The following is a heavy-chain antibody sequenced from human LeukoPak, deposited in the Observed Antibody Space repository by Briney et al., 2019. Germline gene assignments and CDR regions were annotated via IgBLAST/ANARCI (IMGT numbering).Heavy chain of an antibody. V-gene: IGHV3-30*18. CDR3: AKRTYSAYNSGCAY. J-gene: IGHJ4*02. D-gene: IGHD5-12*01. CDR2: ISYDGSSK. CDR1: GFTFSSFG. Sequence: PGGSLRLSCAASGFTFSSFGMHWVRQAPGKGLEWVAGISYDGSSKYYADSVKGRFTISRDNSRNTLYLQMNSLRAEDTALYYCAKRTYSAYNSGCAYWGQGTLVTVSS.